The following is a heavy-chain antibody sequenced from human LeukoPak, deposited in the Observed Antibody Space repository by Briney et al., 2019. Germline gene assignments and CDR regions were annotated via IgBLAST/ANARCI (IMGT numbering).Heavy chain of an antibody. CDR3: ARHGPYDILTGYYNYFDY. CDR1: GGSISNYY. D-gene: IGHD3-9*01. CDR2: IYYSGST. V-gene: IGHV4-59*08. Sequence: SETLSLTCTVSGGSISNYYWSLIRQPPGKGLEWIGNIYYSGSTNYNPSLKSRVTISVDTSKNQFSLKLSSVTAADTAVYYCARHGPYDILTGYYNYFDYWGQGTLVTVSS. J-gene: IGHJ4*02.